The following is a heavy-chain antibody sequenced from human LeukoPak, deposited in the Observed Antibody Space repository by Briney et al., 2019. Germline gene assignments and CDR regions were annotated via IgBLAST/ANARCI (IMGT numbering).Heavy chain of an antibody. CDR2: ISAYNGNT. CDR3: ARYCSSTSCPGPFRFWFDP. J-gene: IGHJ5*02. D-gene: IGHD2-2*01. V-gene: IGHV1-18*01. CDR1: GYTFTSYG. Sequence: ASVKVSCKASGYTFTSYGISWVRQAPGQGLEWMGWISAYNGNTNYAQKFQGRVTMTTDTSTITAYMELRSLRSDDTAVYFCARYCSSTSCPGPFRFWFDPWGQGTLVTVSS.